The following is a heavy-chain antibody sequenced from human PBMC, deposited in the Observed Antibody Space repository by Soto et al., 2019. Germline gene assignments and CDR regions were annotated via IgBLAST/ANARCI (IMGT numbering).Heavy chain of an antibody. CDR1: GGSFSGYD. CDR3: ARDKITGLFDY. Sequence: PSETLSPTCAVYGGSFSGYDWTWIRQPPGTGLEWIGEINHSGSTNYNPSLKSRVTISVDTSKNQFSLKLTSVTAADTAVYYCARDKITGLFDYWGQGTLLTVSS. D-gene: IGHD2-8*02. J-gene: IGHJ4*02. CDR2: INHSGST. V-gene: IGHV4-34*01.